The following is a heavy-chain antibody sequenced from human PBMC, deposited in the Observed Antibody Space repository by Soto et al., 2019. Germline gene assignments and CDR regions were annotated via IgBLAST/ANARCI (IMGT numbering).Heavy chain of an antibody. Sequence: GGSLSLSCAASGFTFSSYGMHWVRQAPGKGLEWVAVIWYDGSNKYYADSVKGRFTISRDNSKNTLYLQMNSLRAEDTAVYYCARDPYDFWSGHMDREYYFDYWGQGTLVTVSS. CDR2: IWYDGSNK. CDR3: ARDPYDFWSGHMDREYYFDY. V-gene: IGHV3-33*01. D-gene: IGHD3-3*01. J-gene: IGHJ4*02. CDR1: GFTFSSYG.